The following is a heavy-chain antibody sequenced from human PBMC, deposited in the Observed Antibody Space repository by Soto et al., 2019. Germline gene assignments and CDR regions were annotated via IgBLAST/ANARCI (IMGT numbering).Heavy chain of an antibody. V-gene: IGHV4-59*01. J-gene: IGHJ6*02. D-gene: IGHD3-3*01. Sequence: SETLSLTCTVSGGSISSYYWSWIRRPPGKGLEWIGYIYYSGSTNYNPSLKSRVTISVDTSKNQFSLKLSSVTAADTAVYCCARTTIFGHYYYYYGMDVWGPGTTVTVSS. CDR2: IYYSGST. CDR1: GGSISSYY. CDR3: ARTTIFGHYYYYYGMDV.